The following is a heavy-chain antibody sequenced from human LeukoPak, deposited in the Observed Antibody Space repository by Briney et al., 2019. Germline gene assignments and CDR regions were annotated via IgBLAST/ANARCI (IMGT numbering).Heavy chain of an antibody. D-gene: IGHD1-1*01. CDR3: AREWKKTGAFDY. V-gene: IGHV3-74*01. J-gene: IGHJ4*02. CDR1: GFTFSSYW. CDR2: INTDGSST. Sequence: GGSLRLSCAASGFTFSSYWMHWVRQAPGKGLVWVSRINTDGSSTTHADSVKGRFTISRDNAKNTLYLQMSSLRAEDTAVYYCAREWKKTGAFDYWGQGTLVTVSS.